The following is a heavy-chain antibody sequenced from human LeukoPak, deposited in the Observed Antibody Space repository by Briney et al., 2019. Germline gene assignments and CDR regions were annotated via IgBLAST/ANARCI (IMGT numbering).Heavy chain of an antibody. D-gene: IGHD2-2*02. CDR2: IYHNGTP. V-gene: IGHV4-4*02. CDR1: VGSISSGNW. J-gene: IGHJ6*02. CDR3: ATAPILRGEGGEHYKYGMDV. Sequence: PSETLSLTCAVSVGSISSGNWWSWVRQSPGKGLEWIGGIYHNGTPNYNPSLKSRVTISADTFKNHYSLKLTSVTAADTAVYYCATAPILRGEGGEHYKYGMDVWGQGTTVIVSS.